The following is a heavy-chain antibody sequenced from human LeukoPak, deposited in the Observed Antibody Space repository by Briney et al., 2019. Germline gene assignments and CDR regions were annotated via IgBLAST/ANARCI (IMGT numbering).Heavy chain of an antibody. V-gene: IGHV3-23*01. CDR2: ISDSRGST. D-gene: IGHD3-10*01. Sequence: GGSLRLSCAAPGFTFSNYAMSWVRQAPGEGLEWVSTISDSRGSTYYVHSVKGRFSISRDTTTNTLYLQMNTLRDETTPLHFFAKGAYSDWVSGWRLFMDVWGQGTTVAVSS. J-gene: IGHJ6*02. CDR3: AKGAYSDWVSGWRLFMDV. CDR1: GFTFSNYA.